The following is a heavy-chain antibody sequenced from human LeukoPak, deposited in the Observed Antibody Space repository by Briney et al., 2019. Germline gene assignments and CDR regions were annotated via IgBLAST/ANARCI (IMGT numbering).Heavy chain of an antibody. CDR3: TRDRGVASGSYYY. Sequence: GGSLRLSCTASGFTFGDHAMSWVRQAPGKGLEWVGFIRSKAYGGTTEYAASVKGRFTISRDDSKSIAYLQMNSLKIEDTAVYYCTRDRGVASGSYYYWGQGTLVTVSS. V-gene: IGHV3-49*04. CDR2: IRSKAYGGTT. D-gene: IGHD1-26*01. J-gene: IGHJ4*02. CDR1: GFTFGDHA.